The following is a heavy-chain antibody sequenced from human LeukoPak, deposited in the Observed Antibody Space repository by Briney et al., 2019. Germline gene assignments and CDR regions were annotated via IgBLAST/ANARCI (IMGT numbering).Heavy chain of an antibody. D-gene: IGHD6-13*01. CDR2: ISVYNGNT. J-gene: IGHJ4*02. CDR3: ARDSEVYSSSWDLKFDY. Sequence: GASVTVSCTASGYTFTSYGISWVRQAPGQGLGWMGWISVYNGNTNYAQKLQGRVTMTTDTSTSTAYMELRSLRSDDTAVYYCARDSEVYSSSWDLKFDYWGQGTLVTVSS. CDR1: GYTFTSYG. V-gene: IGHV1-18*01.